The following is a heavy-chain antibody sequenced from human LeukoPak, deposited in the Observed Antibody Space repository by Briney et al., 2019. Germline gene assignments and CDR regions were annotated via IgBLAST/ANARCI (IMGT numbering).Heavy chain of an antibody. CDR2: IKISGYA. CDR1: GFTFNNYV. Sequence: PGGSLRLSCTASGFTFNNYVMSWVRQAPGKGLEWVSSIKISGYADYADSVKGRFTISRDNSKNTLYLQMNSLRAEDTAVYYCAREIVVVPAAGTNNWFDPWGQGTLVTVSS. CDR3: AREIVVVPAAGTNNWFDP. D-gene: IGHD2-2*01. J-gene: IGHJ5*02. V-gene: IGHV3-23*01.